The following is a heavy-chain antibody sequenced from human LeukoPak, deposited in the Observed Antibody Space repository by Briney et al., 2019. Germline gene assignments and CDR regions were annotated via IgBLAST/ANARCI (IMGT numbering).Heavy chain of an antibody. CDR2: ISGSGSGGST. J-gene: IGHJ4*02. CDR3: AKEIKGGFDY. V-gene: IGHV3-23*01. CDR1: GFTFSSYV. D-gene: IGHD1-26*01. Sequence: GGSLRLSCAASGFTFSSYVMIWVRQAPGKGLEWVSVISGSGSGGSTYYADSVKGRFTISRDNSKNTLYLQMNSLRADDTAVYYCAKEIKGGFDYWGQGTLVTVSS.